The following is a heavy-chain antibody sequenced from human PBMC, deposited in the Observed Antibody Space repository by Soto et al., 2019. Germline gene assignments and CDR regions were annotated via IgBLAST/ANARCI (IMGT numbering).Heavy chain of an antibody. CDR2: INHSGST. Sequence: QVQLQQWGAGLLKPSETLSLTCAVYGGSFSGYYWSWIRQPPGKGLEWIGEINHSGSTNYNPSLKSRVTISVDTSKNQFSLKLSSVTTADTAVYYCARGPYYDILTAYYYWGQGTLVTVSS. CDR1: GGSFSGYY. CDR3: ARGPYYDILTAYYY. D-gene: IGHD3-9*01. V-gene: IGHV4-34*01. J-gene: IGHJ4*02.